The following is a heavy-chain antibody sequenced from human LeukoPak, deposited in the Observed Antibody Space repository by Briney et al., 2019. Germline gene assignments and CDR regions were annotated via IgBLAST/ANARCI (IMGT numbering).Heavy chain of an antibody. CDR3: AKAVTSDYHSLYYDYYMDV. CDR2: ISYDGSNK. D-gene: IGHD3-10*01. V-gene: IGHV3-30*18. Sequence: PGRSLRLSCAASGFIFRSYAMHWVRQAPGKGLEWVAVISYDGSNKYFGDSVKGRFTISRDNSKNTLYLQMDSLRAEDTAIYYCAKAVTSDYHSLYYDYYMDVWGKGTTVTVSS. J-gene: IGHJ6*03. CDR1: GFIFRSYA.